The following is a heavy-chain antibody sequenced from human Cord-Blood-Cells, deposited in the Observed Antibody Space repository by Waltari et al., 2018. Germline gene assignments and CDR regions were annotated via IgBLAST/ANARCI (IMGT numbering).Heavy chain of an antibody. CDR3: ASRPIYDFWSGYFDY. Sequence: QVQLVQSGAEVTKPGASVKVSWKVSGYTLTDFSMPWVRQAPRKWLEWMGGFDPEDGETIYAQRFQGRVTMTEDTSTDTAYMELSSLRSEDTAVYYCASRPIYDFWSGYFDYWGQGTLVTVSS. J-gene: IGHJ4*02. CDR2: FDPEDGET. CDR1: GYTLTDFS. V-gene: IGHV1-24*01. D-gene: IGHD3-3*01.